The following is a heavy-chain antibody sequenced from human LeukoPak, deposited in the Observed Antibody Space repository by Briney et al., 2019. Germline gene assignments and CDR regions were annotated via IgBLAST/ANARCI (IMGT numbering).Heavy chain of an antibody. V-gene: IGHV4-39*07. CDR1: GGSISSSSYY. Sequence: SETLSLTCTVSGGSISSSSYYWGWIRQPPGKGLEWIGSIYYSGSTYYNPSLKSRVTISVDTSKNQFSLKLNSVTAADTAVYYCARSGGGSIAAAGWGQGTLVTVSS. J-gene: IGHJ4*02. D-gene: IGHD6-13*01. CDR2: IYYSGST. CDR3: ARSGGGSIAAAG.